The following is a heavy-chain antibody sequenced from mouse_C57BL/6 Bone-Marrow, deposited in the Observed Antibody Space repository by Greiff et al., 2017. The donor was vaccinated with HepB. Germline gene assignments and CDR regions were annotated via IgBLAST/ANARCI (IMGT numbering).Heavy chain of an antibody. J-gene: IGHJ3*01. V-gene: IGHV5-4*01. CDR3: ARDEGTAQATPFAY. CDR1: GFTFSSYA. CDR2: ISDGGSYT. Sequence: EVQLVESGGGLVKPGGSLKLSCAASGFTFSSYAMSWVRQTPEKRLEWVATISDGGSYTYYPDNVKGRFTISRDNAKNNLYLQMSHLKSEDTAMYYCARDEGTAQATPFAYWGQGTLVTVSA. D-gene: IGHD3-2*02.